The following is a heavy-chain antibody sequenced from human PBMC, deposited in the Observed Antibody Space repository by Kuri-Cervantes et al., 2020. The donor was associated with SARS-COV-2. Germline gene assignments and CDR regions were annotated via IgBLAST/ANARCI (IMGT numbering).Heavy chain of an antibody. CDR3: ARDRAETGYYDFWSGYWYFDY. V-gene: IGHV1-2*02. CDR1: GYTFTGYY. D-gene: IGHD3-3*01. J-gene: IGHJ4*02. Sequence: ASVKVSCKASGYTFTGYYMHWVRQAPGQGLEWMGWINPNSGGTNYAQKFQGRVTMTRDTSTSTVYMELSSLRSEDTAVYYCARDRAETGYYDFWSGYWYFDYWGQGTLVTVSS. CDR2: INPNSGGT.